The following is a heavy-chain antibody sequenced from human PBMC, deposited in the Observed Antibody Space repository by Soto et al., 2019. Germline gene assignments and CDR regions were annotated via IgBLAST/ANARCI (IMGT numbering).Heavy chain of an antibody. CDR3: AREGDMKFHSDSSDEPGY. CDR2: IIPSIGII. CDR1: GGTFSSFV. D-gene: IGHD3-22*01. J-gene: IGHJ4*02. Sequence: QVQLVQSGAEVKKTGSSVKVSCKASGGTFSSFVISWVRQAPGQGLEWMGRIIPSIGIINYAQKFQGRVTITADTSTSTAYMELSSLRSDDTAVYYCAREGDMKFHSDSSDEPGYWGQGTLVTVSS. V-gene: IGHV1-69*04.